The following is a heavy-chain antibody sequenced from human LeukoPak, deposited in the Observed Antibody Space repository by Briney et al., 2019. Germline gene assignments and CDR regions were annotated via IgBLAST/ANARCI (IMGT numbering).Heavy chain of an antibody. J-gene: IGHJ4*02. CDR1: GGSISGYY. Sequence: SETLSLTCTVCGGSISGYYWIWIRQPAGKGLEWIGRIYTSGSTNYNPSLKSRVTMSVDTSKNQFSLKLSSVTAADTAVSYCARDHCSGGSCYSSWYYFDYWGQGTLVTVSS. CDR3: ARDHCSGGSCYSSWYYFDY. D-gene: IGHD2-15*01. V-gene: IGHV4-4*07. CDR2: IYTSGST.